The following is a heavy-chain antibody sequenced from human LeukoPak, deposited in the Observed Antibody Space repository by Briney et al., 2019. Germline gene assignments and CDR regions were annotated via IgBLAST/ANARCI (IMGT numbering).Heavy chain of an antibody. V-gene: IGHV1-2*02. D-gene: IGHD3-22*01. Sequence: GASVKVSCKASGYTFTGYYMHWVRQAPGQGLEWMGWINPNSGGTNYAQKFQGRVTMTRDTSISTAYMELSRLRSDDTAVYYCARDWFGERLLHSGTYYYYMDVWGKGTTVTVSS. CDR3: ARDWFGERLLHSGTYYYYMDV. CDR1: GYTFTGYY. J-gene: IGHJ6*03. CDR2: INPNSGGT.